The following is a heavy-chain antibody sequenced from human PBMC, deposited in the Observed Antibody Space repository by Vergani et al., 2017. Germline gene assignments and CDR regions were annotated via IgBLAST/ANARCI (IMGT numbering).Heavy chain of an antibody. Sequence: QVQLQQWGAGLVKPPGTLSLTCAVSGGSISSSNWWSWVRQPPGKGLEWIGEIYHSGSTNYNPSLQSRVTISVDKSKNQFSLKLSSVTAADTAVYYCARDVGYCSGGSCYSHYFDYWGQGTLVTVSS. CDR2: IYHSGST. CDR3: ARDVGYCSGGSCYSHYFDY. J-gene: IGHJ4*02. V-gene: IGHV4-4*03. D-gene: IGHD2-15*01. CDR1: GGSISSSNW.